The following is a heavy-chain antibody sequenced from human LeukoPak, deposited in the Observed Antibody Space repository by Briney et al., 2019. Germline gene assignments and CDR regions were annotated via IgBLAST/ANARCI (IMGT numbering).Heavy chain of an antibody. D-gene: IGHD3-3*01. J-gene: IGHJ2*01. Sequence: ASVKVSCKASGYTFTGYYMHWVRQAPGQGLEWMGWINPNSGGTNYAQKFQGRVTMTGDTSISTAYMELSRLRSDDTAVYYCATTYYDFWSGYRLNWYLDLWGRGTLVTVSS. CDR2: INPNSGGT. CDR3: ATTYYDFWSGYRLNWYLDL. V-gene: IGHV1-2*02. CDR1: GYTFTGYY.